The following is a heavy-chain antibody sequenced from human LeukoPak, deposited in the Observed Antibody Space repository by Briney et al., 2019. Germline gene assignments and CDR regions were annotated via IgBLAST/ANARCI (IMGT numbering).Heavy chain of an antibody. D-gene: IGHD6-13*01. Sequence: ASVKVSCKASGGTFSSYAISWVRQAPGQGLEWMGGIIPIFGTANYAQKFQSRVTITTDESTSTAYMELSSLRSEDTAVYYCARQSDSSSWYDAFDIWGQGTMVTVSS. V-gene: IGHV1-69*05. CDR2: IIPIFGTA. CDR1: GGTFSSYA. J-gene: IGHJ3*02. CDR3: ARQSDSSSWYDAFDI.